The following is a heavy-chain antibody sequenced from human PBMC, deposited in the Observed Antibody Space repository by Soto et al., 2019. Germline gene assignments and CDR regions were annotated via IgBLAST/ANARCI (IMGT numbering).Heavy chain of an antibody. V-gene: IGHV3-20*01. J-gene: IGHJ3*02. CDR1: GFTFNDYG. Sequence: GGSLRLSCAASGFTFNDYGMSWVRQAPGKGPEWVSSVNWNGAETGYAESVKGRFTISRDNAKKFLYLQMNSLRADDTALYHCARGHCSGGTCYSGAFDIWGQGTMVTVSS. D-gene: IGHD2-15*01. CDR2: VNWNGAET. CDR3: ARGHCSGGTCYSGAFDI.